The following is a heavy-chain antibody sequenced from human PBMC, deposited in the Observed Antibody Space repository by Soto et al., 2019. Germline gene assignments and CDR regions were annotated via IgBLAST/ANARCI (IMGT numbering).Heavy chain of an antibody. CDR1: VYILRSYG. D-gene: IGHD1-1*01. V-gene: IGHV1-2*04. CDR3: AREAPGNGALDV. Sequence: GASVTVCCKASVYILRSYGSSWVRQAPGQGLEWMGWINPNSGGTNYAQKFQGWVTMTRDTSISTAYMELSRLRSDDTAVYYCAREAPGNGALDVWGKGTTVTVSS. CDR2: INPNSGGT. J-gene: IGHJ6*04.